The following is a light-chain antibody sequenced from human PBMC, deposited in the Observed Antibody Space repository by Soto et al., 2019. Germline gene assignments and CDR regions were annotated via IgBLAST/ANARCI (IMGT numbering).Light chain of an antibody. J-gene: IGLJ1*01. CDR2: DVT. CDR1: SSDVGGYNY. V-gene: IGLV2-14*03. CDR3: SLYAIRAAPYG. Sequence: QSALTQPASVSGSPGQSITISCTGTSSDVGGYNYVSWYQQHPGKAPKLIIHDVTDRPSGVSNRFSGSKSGNTASLTISGLQAEDEADYYCSLYAIRAAPYGFGTGTKVTVL.